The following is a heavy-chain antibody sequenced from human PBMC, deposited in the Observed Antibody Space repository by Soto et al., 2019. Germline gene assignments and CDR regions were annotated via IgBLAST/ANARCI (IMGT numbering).Heavy chain of an antibody. CDR3: AKAPKVGGVIVKLGIDY. Sequence: SLRLACAASGFTFSSYGMHWVRQAPGKGLEWVAVISYDGSNKYYADSVKGRFTISRDNSKNTLYLQMNSLRAEDTAVYYCAKAPKVGGVIVKLGIDYWGQGTLVTVSS. J-gene: IGHJ4*02. CDR1: GFTFSSYG. V-gene: IGHV3-30*18. D-gene: IGHD3-16*02. CDR2: ISYDGSNK.